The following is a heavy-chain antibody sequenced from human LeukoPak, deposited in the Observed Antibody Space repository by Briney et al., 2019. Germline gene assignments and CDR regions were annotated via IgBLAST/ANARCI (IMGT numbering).Heavy chain of an antibody. Sequence: VTSTAVERGGQRRGQQIEWIGWIVVGSGNTNYAQKFQERVTITRDMSTSTAYMELSSLRSEDTAVYYCAAGSDYGDYPFFDYWGQGTLVTVSS. CDR1: VTSTA. CDR2: IVVGSGNT. V-gene: IGHV1-58*01. J-gene: IGHJ4*02. D-gene: IGHD4-17*01. CDR3: AAGSDYGDYPFFDY.